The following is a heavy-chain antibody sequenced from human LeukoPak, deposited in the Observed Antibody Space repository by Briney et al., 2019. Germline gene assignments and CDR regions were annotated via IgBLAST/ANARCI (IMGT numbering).Heavy chain of an antibody. J-gene: IGHJ4*02. Sequence: SETLSLTCTVSGGSISRHHWSWIRQPPGKGLEYIGNIYHSGSTNYNLSLKSRVAISIDTSKNQFSLKLSSVTAADTAVYYCAREYSPYSSSPEFDYWGQGTLVTVSS. CDR2: IYHSGST. CDR3: AREYSPYSSSPEFDY. CDR1: GGSISRHH. D-gene: IGHD6-6*01. V-gene: IGHV4-59*11.